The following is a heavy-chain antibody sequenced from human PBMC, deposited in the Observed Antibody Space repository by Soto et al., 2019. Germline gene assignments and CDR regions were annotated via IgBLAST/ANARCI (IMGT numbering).Heavy chain of an antibody. J-gene: IGHJ6*02. D-gene: IGHD5-18*01. CDR2: INPNSGGT. Sequence: ASVKVSCKASGYTFTGYYMHWVRQAPGQGLEWMGWINPNSGGTNYAQKFQGWVTMTRDTSISTAYMELSRLRSDDTAVYYCARELEIIPLWDSPSYGMDVWGQGTTVTVSS. CDR1: GYTFTGYY. V-gene: IGHV1-2*04. CDR3: ARELEIIPLWDSPSYGMDV.